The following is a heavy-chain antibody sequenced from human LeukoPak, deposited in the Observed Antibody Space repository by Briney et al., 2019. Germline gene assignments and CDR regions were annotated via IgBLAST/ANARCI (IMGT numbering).Heavy chain of an antibody. CDR2: IYYSGST. Sequence: SQTLSLTCTVSGGSISSGGYYWGWIRQHPGKGLEWIGYIYYSGSTYYNPSLKSRVTISVDTSKNQFSLKLNSVTAADTAVYYCARAGDRSGYSDSWGQGTLVTVSS. CDR3: ARAGDRSGYSDS. V-gene: IGHV4-31*03. CDR1: GGSISSGGYY. D-gene: IGHD3-22*01. J-gene: IGHJ4*02.